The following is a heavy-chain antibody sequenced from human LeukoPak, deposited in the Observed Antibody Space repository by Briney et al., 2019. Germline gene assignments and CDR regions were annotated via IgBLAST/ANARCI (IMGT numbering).Heavy chain of an antibody. Sequence: GGSLRLSCAASGFTFSSYAMSWVRQAAGKGLEWVSGIIGSGGSTYYADSVKGRLTISRDNFKNTLYLQMNSLRTEDTAVYYCAKSGSGSGSYYYLDYWGQGTLVTVSS. CDR2: IIGSGGST. CDR1: GFTFSSYA. CDR3: AKSGSGSGSYYYLDY. J-gene: IGHJ4*02. V-gene: IGHV3-23*01. D-gene: IGHD3-10*01.